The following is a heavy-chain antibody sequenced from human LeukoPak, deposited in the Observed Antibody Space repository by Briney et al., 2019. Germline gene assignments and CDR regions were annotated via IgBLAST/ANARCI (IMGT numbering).Heavy chain of an antibody. CDR3: ARGWSVGMDV. CDR2: IYSGGNT. Sequence: GGSLGLSCAASGFIVSSNYMSWVRQAPGKGLEWVSAIYSGGNTYYADSVKGRFTISRDSSKNTVYLQMNSLRAEDTAVYYCARGWSVGMDVWGQGTTVTVSS. J-gene: IGHJ6*02. V-gene: IGHV3-53*01. CDR1: GFIVSSNY.